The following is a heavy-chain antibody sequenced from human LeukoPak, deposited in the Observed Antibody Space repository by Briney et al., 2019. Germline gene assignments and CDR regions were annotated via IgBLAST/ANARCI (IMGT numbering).Heavy chain of an antibody. CDR1: GGSISSYY. CDR3: ASSTGLRIDY. J-gene: IGHJ4*02. CDR2: IYYSGST. V-gene: IGHV4-59*08. Sequence: SETLSLTCTVSGGSISSYYWSWIRQPPGKGLEWIGYIYYSGSTNYNPSLKSRVTISVDTSRNQFSLKLSSVTAADTAVYYCASSTGLRIDYWGQGTLVTVSS. D-gene: IGHD4-17*01.